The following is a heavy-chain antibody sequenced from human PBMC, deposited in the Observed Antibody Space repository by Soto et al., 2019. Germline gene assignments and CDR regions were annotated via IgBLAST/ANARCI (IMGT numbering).Heavy chain of an antibody. CDR2: IIPMFGTT. J-gene: IGHJ5*02. V-gene: IGHV1-69*13. CDR1: GGNFSRNG. D-gene: IGHD6-13*01. Sequence: SVKVSCKASGGNFSRNGISWVRQAPGQGLEYMGGIIPMFGTTNYPHKFRGRVTFTADESTSTAYMELTSLRSEDTAVYFCARASGSSWYNWFDPWGQGNMVTVSS. CDR3: ARASGSSWYNWFDP.